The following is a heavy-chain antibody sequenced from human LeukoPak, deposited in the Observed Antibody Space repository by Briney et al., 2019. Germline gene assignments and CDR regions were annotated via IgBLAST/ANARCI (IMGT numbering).Heavy chain of an antibody. CDR1: GGSVSSGSYY. V-gene: IGHV4-61*01. J-gene: IGHJ4*02. Sequence: SETLSLTCTVSGGSVSSGSYYWSRIRQPPGKGLEWIGYIYYSGSTNYNPSLKSRVTISVDTSKNQFSLKLSSVTAADTAVYYCARSLDPDGPIYWGQGTLVTVSS. CDR3: ARSLDPDGPIY. D-gene: IGHD1-1*01. CDR2: IYYSGST.